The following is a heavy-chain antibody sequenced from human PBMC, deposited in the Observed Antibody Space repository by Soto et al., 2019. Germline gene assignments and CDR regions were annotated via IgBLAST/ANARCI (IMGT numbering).Heavy chain of an antibody. CDR1: GFTFSDYY. V-gene: IGHV3-11*06. J-gene: IGHJ5*02. CDR2: ISSSSRYT. Sequence: QVQLVESGGGLVKPGGSLRLSCAASGFTFSDYYMNWIRQAPGKGLEWVSYISSSSRYTNYADSVKGRFTISRDNAKNSLYLRMNSLRAEDTAVYYCARSLDYGSGSGDWFAPWGQGTLVTVSS. D-gene: IGHD3-10*01. CDR3: ARSLDYGSGSGDWFAP.